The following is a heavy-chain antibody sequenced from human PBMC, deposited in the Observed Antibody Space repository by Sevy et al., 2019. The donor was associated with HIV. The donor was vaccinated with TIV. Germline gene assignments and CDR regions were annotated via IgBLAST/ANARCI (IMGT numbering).Heavy chain of an antibody. V-gene: IGHV1-8*01. CDR2: MNPNTGNT. Sequence: ASVKVSCKASGYTFTSYDINWVRQATGQGLEWMGWMNPNTGNTGYAQKFQGRVTMTRNTSISTAYMELSSLRSEDTAVYYCAKGPEKPYYYYIDVWGKGTTVTVSS. J-gene: IGHJ6*03. CDR1: GYTFTSYD. CDR3: AKGPEKPYYYYIDV.